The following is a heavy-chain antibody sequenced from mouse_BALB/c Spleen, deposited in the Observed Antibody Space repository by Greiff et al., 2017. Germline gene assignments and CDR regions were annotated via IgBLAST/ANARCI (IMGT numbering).Heavy chain of an antibody. CDR3: ARSGDDGYYGANYFDY. Sequence: EVQLVESGGGLVQPGGSRKLSCAASGFTFSSFGMPWVRQAPEKGLEWVAYISSGSGTIYYADTVKGRFTISRDNPKNTLFLQMTSLRCEDTAMYNCARSGDDGYYGANYFDYWGQDTTLTVSS. D-gene: IGHD2-3*01. CDR2: ISSGSGTI. CDR1: GFTFSSFG. V-gene: IGHV5-17*02. J-gene: IGHJ2*01.